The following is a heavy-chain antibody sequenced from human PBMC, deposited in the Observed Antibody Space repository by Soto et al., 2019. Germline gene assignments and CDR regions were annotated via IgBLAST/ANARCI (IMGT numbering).Heavy chain of an antibody. V-gene: IGHV1-69*13. CDR2: IIPIFGTA. J-gene: IGHJ1*01. D-gene: IGHD3-22*01. CDR3: ARGNNEYYYVSSGYPEYFQH. Sequence: GASVKVSCKASGGTFSSYAISWVRQAPGQGLEWMGGIIPIFGTANYAQKFQGRVTITADESTSAAYMELSSLRSEDTAVYYCARGNNEYYYVSSGYPEYFQHWGQGTLVTVSS. CDR1: GGTFSSYA.